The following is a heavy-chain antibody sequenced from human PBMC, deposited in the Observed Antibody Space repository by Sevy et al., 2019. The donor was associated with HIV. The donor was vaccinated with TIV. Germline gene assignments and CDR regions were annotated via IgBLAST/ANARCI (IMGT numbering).Heavy chain of an antibody. Sequence: GGSLRLSCAASGFTFDEYAMHWVREAPGKGLEWVAGISSKSGSIGYVDSVKGRFTISRDNAKNSLYLQMNSLRGEDTALYYCVKDDFNYYDSSGRMDVWGQGTTVTVSS. J-gene: IGHJ6*02. CDR3: VKDDFNYYDSSGRMDV. V-gene: IGHV3-9*01. D-gene: IGHD3-22*01. CDR2: ISSKSGSI. CDR1: GFTFDEYA.